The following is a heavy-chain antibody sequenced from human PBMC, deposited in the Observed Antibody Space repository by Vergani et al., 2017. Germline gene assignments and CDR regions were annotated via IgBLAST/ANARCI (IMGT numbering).Heavy chain of an antibody. J-gene: IGHJ3*02. D-gene: IGHD3-22*01. V-gene: IGHV4-39*01. CDR1: GGSIRSSSYY. CDR3: ARFDTYYYDSSGYIDAFDI. CDR2: IYYSGST. Sequence: QLQLQESGPGLVTPSETLSLTCTVSGGSIRSSSYYWGWIRQPPGKGLEWIGSIYYSGSTYYNPSLTSRVTISVDTSKNQFSLKLSSVTAADTAVYYCARFDTYYYDSSGYIDAFDIWGQGTMVTVSS.